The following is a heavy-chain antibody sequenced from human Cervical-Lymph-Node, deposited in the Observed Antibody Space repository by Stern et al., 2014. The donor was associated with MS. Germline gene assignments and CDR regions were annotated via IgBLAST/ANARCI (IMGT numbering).Heavy chain of an antibody. D-gene: IGHD2-2*01. CDR3: ARHCSSSSCYRYYGMDV. V-gene: IGHV3-21*01. CDR2: ISSSGSNK. J-gene: IGHJ6*02. CDR1: GFTSSSYG. Sequence: QLVQSGGGLLKPGGSLRLSCAASGFTSSSYGMHWVRQAPGQGLEWVSSISSSGSNKYYADSVKGRLTISRDNAKNSLCLQMNSLRAEDTGIYYCARHCSSSSCYRYYGMDVWGQGTTVTVSS.